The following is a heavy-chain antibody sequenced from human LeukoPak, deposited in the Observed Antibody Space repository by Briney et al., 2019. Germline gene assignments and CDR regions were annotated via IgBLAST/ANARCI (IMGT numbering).Heavy chain of an antibody. CDR1: GFTFSSYG. D-gene: IGHD3-16*01. J-gene: IGHJ6*03. Sequence: QSGGSLRLSCAASGFTFSSYGMSWVRQAPGKGLEWVSAISGSGGSTYYADSVKGRFTISRDNSKNTLYLQMNSLRAEDTAVYYCAKDSYYDYVWGSYSSTFYYMDVWGKGTTVTISS. CDR3: AKDSYYDYVWGSYSSTFYYMDV. CDR2: ISGSGGST. V-gene: IGHV3-23*01.